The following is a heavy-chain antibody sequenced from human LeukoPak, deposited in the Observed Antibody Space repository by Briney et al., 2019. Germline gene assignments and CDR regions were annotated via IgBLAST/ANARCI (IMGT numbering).Heavy chain of an antibody. CDR3: ARVTLGQAYYFDY. CDR1: GGTFSSYA. CDR2: IIPIFGTA. Sequence: SVKVSCKASGGTFSSYAISWVRQAPGQGLEWMGGIIPIFGTANYAQKFQGRVTITADESTSTAYMELSSLRSEDTAVYYCARVTLGQAYYFDYGGQGTLVTVSS. J-gene: IGHJ4*02. V-gene: IGHV1-69*13. D-gene: IGHD3-10*01.